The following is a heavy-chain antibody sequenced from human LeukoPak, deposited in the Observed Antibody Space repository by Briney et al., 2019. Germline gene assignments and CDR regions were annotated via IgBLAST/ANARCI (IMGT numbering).Heavy chain of an antibody. D-gene: IGHD1-1*01. J-gene: IGHJ6*02. Sequence: PSETLSLTCTVSGGSISSYYWSWIRQPPGKGLDWIGYIYYSGSTNYNPSLKSRVTISVDTSKNQFSLKLTSVTAADTAVYYCARAQLNLLVDFGMDVWGQGTTVTVSS. CDR1: GGSISSYY. V-gene: IGHV4-59*01. CDR2: IYYSGST. CDR3: ARAQLNLLVDFGMDV.